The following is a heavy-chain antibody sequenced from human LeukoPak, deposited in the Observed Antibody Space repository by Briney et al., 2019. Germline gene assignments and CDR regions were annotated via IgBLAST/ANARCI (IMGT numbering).Heavy chain of an antibody. D-gene: IGHD7-27*01. Sequence: PSETLSLTCTVSGVSISITNYYWAWIRQPPGKGLEYIGSIYYSGSTSYNPSLKSRVTISVDTSKNQFSLKLNSMTATDTAVFYCARHSAGDGIDYWGQGTLVTVSS. J-gene: IGHJ4*02. CDR3: ARHSAGDGIDY. V-gene: IGHV4-39*01. CDR1: GVSISITNYY. CDR2: IYYSGST.